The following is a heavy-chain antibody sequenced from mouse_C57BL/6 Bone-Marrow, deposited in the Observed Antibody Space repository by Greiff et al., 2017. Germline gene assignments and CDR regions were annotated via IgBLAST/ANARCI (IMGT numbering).Heavy chain of an antibody. Sequence: EVKLVESGGGLVQPGGSMKLSCAASGFTFSDAWMDWVRQSPEKGLEWVAEIRNKANTHATYYAESVKGRFTISRDDSKSSVYLQMDSLRAEDTGIYYCTREDDYQAWFAYWGQGTLVTVSA. V-gene: IGHV6-6*01. CDR1: GFTFSDAW. D-gene: IGHD2-4*01. J-gene: IGHJ3*01. CDR3: TREDDYQAWFAY. CDR2: IRNKANTHAT.